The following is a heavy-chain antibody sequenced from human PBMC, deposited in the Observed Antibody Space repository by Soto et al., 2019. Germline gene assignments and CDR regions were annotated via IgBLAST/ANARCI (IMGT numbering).Heavy chain of an antibody. CDR1: GGSFSGYY. CDR2: INHSGST. J-gene: IGHJ4*02. V-gene: IGHV4-34*01. Sequence: QVQLQQWGAGLLKPSETLSLTCAVYGGSFSGYYWSWIRQPPGKGLEWIGEINHSGSTNYNPSLKSRVTISVDTSKNQFSLKLSSVTAADTAVYYCARGYCSSTSCYVYTYWGQGTLVTVSS. CDR3: ARGYCSSTSCYVYTY. D-gene: IGHD2-2*01.